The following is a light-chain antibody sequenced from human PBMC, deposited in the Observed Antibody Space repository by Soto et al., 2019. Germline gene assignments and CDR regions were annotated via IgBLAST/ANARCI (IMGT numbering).Light chain of an antibody. J-gene: IGLJ1*01. CDR2: EVT. Sequence: QSALTQPASVSGSPGQSITISCTGTSGDIGSYNRVSWYQQHPGKAPKLIIYEVTDRPSGVSNRFSGSKSGNTASLTISGLQAEDEAEYYCSSYQNINPRACVFGTGTKLTVL. CDR1: SGDIGSYNR. V-gene: IGLV2-14*01. CDR3: SSYQNINPRACV.